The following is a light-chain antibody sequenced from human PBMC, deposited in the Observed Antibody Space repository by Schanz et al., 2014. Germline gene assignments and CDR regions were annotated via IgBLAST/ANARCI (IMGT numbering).Light chain of an antibody. V-gene: IGKV1D-16*01. Sequence: DIQMTQSPSSLYASVGDRVTITCRASQDISTWLAWYRQKPGKAPELLIHGASRLQGGVPSRFSGTGSGTDFTLTISSLQPEDFAAYYCQQYHSYPLTFGGGTMVGIK. CDR3: QQYHSYPLT. J-gene: IGKJ4*01. CDR2: GAS. CDR1: QDISTW.